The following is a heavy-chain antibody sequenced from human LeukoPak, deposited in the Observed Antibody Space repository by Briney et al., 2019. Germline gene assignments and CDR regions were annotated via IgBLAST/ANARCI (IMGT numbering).Heavy chain of an antibody. D-gene: IGHD6-13*01. V-gene: IGHV3-74*03. CDR1: GFPFSPYW. CDR2: INNDGSST. CDR3: ARDYNSSPDY. J-gene: IGHJ4*02. Sequence: PGGSLRLSCAASGFPFSPYWIHWVRQAPGKGLVWVSRINNDGSSTMYADSVKGRFTISRDNARNTLYLQMNSLRDDDTAVYYCARDYNSSPDYWGQGTLVTVSS.